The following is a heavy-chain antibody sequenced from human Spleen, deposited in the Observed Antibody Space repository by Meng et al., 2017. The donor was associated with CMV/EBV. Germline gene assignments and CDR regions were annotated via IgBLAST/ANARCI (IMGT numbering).Heavy chain of an antibody. V-gene: IGHV4-4*02. Sequence: SETLSLTCAVSGDSVSSDNWWSWVRQPPGKVQEWIGEIHHRGNSNSNPSLKSRLTLSLDTSKNYLSLTMTSVTAEDTAVYYCASRITFDYWGQGILVTVSS. CDR1: GDSVSSDNW. CDR3: ASRITFDY. D-gene: IGHD3-10*01. J-gene: IGHJ4*02. CDR2: IHHRGNS.